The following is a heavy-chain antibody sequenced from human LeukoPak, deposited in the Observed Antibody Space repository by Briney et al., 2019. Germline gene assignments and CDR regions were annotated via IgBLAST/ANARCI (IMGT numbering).Heavy chain of an antibody. CDR3: ARGAFGEGLYYYGMDV. CDR1: GFTFSSYS. CDR2: ISSSSSTI. D-gene: IGHD3-10*01. V-gene: IGHV3-48*04. J-gene: IGHJ6*02. Sequence: GGSLRLSCAASGFTFSSYSMNWVRQAPGKGLEWVSYISSSSSTIYYADSVKGRFTISRDNAKNSLYLQMNSLRAEDTAVYYCARGAFGEGLYYYGMDVWGQGTTVTVSS.